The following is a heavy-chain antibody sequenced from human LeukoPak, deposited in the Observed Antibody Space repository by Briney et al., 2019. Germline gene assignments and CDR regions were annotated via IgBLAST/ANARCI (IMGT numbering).Heavy chain of an antibody. V-gene: IGHV3-20*04. D-gene: IGHD3-22*01. J-gene: IGHJ3*02. CDR1: GFTFDDYG. CDR2: INWNGGST. Sequence: GGSLRLSCAASGFTFDDYGMSWVRQAPGKGLEWVSGINWNGGSTGYADSVKGRFTISRDNAKNSLYLLMNSLRAEDTALYYCARHRTTRGNNYYDSSVYYMTDAPDIWRQGTMVTVSS. CDR3: ARHRTTRGNNYYDSSVYYMTDAPDI.